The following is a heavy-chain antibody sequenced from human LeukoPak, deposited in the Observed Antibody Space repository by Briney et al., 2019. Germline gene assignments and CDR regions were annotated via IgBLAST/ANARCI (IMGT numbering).Heavy chain of an antibody. CDR2: ISYDGSNK. V-gene: IGHV3-30*03. J-gene: IGHJ1*01. Sequence: GGSLRLSCADSGFTFSSYGMHWVRQAPGKGLEWLAVISYDGSNKYYADSVKGRFTISRDNSKNTLYLQMDSLRPEDTATYYCGTSISGCVQHWGQGTLVTVSS. CDR1: GFTFSSYG. D-gene: IGHD5-12*01. CDR3: GTSISGCVQH.